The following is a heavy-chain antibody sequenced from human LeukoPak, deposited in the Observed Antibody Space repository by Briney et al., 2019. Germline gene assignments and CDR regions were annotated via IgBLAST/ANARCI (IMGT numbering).Heavy chain of an antibody. CDR2: ISSGSSDI. CDR3: ARLTGVVNAFDY. D-gene: IGHD5-18*01. J-gene: IGHJ4*02. Sequence: GGSLRLSCAASGFTFSTYSMTWVRQAPGKGLEWVSSISSGSSDISYADSVMGRFTISRDNAKYSLYLQVNSLRAEDTAVYYCARLTGVVNAFDYWGQGTLVTVSS. CDR1: GFTFSTYS. V-gene: IGHV3-21*01.